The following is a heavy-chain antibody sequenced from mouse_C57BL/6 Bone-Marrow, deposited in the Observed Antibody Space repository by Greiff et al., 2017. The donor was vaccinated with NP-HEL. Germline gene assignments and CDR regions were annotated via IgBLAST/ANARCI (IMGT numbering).Heavy chain of an antibody. J-gene: IGHJ3*01. CDR1: GFTFTDYY. V-gene: IGHV1-36*01. D-gene: IGHD2-2*01. Sequence: VQLQQSGPVLVKPGPSVKISCKASGFTFTDYYMHWVKQSHGKSLEWIGLVYPYNGGTSYNQKFKGKATLTVDTYSSTAYMELNSLTSEDSAVYDCAREGAYGYDGSWLAYWGQGTLVTVSA. CDR3: AREGAYGYDGSWLAY. CDR2: VYPYNGGT.